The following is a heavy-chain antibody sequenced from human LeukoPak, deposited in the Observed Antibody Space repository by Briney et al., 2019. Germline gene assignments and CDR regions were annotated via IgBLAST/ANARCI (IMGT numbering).Heavy chain of an antibody. Sequence: GGSLRLSCAASGFTFDDYGMSWVRQAPGKGLEWVSGINWNGGSTGYADSVKGRFTISRDNAKNSLYLQMNSLRAEDTAVYYCARAPPYIAAAGPNWFDPWGQGTLVTVSS. CDR2: INWNGGST. D-gene: IGHD6-13*01. CDR3: ARAPPYIAAAGPNWFDP. V-gene: IGHV3-20*04. J-gene: IGHJ5*02. CDR1: GFTFDDYG.